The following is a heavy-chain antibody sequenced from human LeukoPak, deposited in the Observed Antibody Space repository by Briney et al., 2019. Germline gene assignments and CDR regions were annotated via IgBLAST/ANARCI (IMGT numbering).Heavy chain of an antibody. CDR2: INHSGST. J-gene: IGHJ4*02. CDR1: GGSFSGYY. D-gene: IGHD3-16*02. V-gene: IGHV4-34*01. Sequence: SETLSLTCAVYGGSFSGYYWSWIRQPPGKGLEWIGEINHSGSTNYNPSLKSRVTISVDTSKNQFSLKLSSVTAADTAVYYCARHIARDYVWGSYRGGAGFDYWGQGTLVTVSS. CDR3: ARHIARDYVWGSYRGGAGFDY.